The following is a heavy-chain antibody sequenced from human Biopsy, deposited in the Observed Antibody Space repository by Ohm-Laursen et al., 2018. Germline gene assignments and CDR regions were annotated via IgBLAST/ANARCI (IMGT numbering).Heavy chain of an antibody. D-gene: IGHD3-22*01. V-gene: IGHV1-2*02. CDR2: INAKTGDT. Sequence: ASVKVSCKASGYTFTGYHVHWVRQAPGQGLEWMGWINAKTGDTSYAQKFQGRATMTRDTSISTAYVDLSSLRSDDTAVYYCTRGGYYYDSLAYYYWFDPWGQGTLVTVSS. J-gene: IGHJ5*02. CDR3: TRGGYYYDSLAYYYWFDP. CDR1: GYTFTGYH.